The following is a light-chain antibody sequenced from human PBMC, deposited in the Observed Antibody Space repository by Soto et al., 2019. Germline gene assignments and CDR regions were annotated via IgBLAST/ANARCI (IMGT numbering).Light chain of an antibody. V-gene: IGKV2D-29*01. Sequence: DIVMTQTPLSLTVTPGQPASISCKSSQSLLNSDGKTYLYWFLQKPGQPPQLLIYEVSTRFSGVPDRCIGSGSGTDFTLNISRLEAEEVGIYYCMQSIETPRTFGQGTKVE. CDR2: EVS. CDR3: MQSIETPRT. CDR1: QSLLNSDGKTY. J-gene: IGKJ1*01.